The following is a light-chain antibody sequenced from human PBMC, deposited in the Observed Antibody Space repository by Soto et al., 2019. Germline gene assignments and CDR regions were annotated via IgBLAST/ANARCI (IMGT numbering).Light chain of an antibody. Sequence: QSALTQPASVSGSPGQSITISCTGSSSDGGTYNLVSWYQQHPGKAAKLMIYEGSKRPSGVSNRFSGSKSGNTASLTISGLQAEDEAEYYCYSYAGSSTFEVFGGGTKLTVL. V-gene: IGLV2-23*03. J-gene: IGLJ2*01. CDR1: SSDGGTYNL. CDR3: YSYAGSSTFEV. CDR2: EGS.